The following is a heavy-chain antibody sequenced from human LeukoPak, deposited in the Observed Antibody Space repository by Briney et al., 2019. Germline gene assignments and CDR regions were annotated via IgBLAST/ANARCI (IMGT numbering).Heavy chain of an antibody. CDR1: GGSISSYY. J-gene: IGHJ4*02. D-gene: IGHD3-3*01. CDR3: ARATSYYDFWSGLDY. Sequence: PSETLSLTCTVSGGSISSYYWSWIRQPPGKGLEWIGYIYYSGSTNYNPSLKSRVTISVDTSKNQFSLKLSSVTAADTAVYYCARATSYYDFWSGLDYWGQGTLVTVSS. CDR2: IYYSGST. V-gene: IGHV4-59*01.